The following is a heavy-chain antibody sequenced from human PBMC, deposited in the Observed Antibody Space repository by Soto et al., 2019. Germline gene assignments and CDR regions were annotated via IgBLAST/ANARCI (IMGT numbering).Heavy chain of an antibody. V-gene: IGHV4-31*03. CDR1: GGSITRGGYY. J-gene: IGHJ5*02. CDR2: IYNSGTT. CDR3: ARDPAP. Sequence: QVQLQESGPGLVKPSETLSLTCTVSGGSITRGGYYWSWIRQHPGKGLEWIGYIYNSGTTYYNPSLKSRVTISLHTSKNQFSLKLTSVTAADTAVYYCARDPAPWGQGTLVTVSS.